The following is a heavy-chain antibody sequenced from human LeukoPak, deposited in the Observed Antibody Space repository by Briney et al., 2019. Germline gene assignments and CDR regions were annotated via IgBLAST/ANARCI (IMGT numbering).Heavy chain of an antibody. J-gene: IGHJ3*02. D-gene: IGHD4-17*01. V-gene: IGHV4-59*11. CDR3: ARDLVTVTKGFDI. CDR1: ADSFSSHY. Sequence: SETLSLTCAVSADSFSSHYWTWIRQAPGKGLEWIGYISYVGSTNYNPSLKSRVTISIDTSKNQFSLKLSSVTAADTAVYYCARDLVTVTKGFDIWGQGTMVSVSS. CDR2: ISYVGST.